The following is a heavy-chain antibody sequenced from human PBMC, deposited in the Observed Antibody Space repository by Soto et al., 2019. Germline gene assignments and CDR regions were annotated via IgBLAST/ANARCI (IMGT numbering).Heavy chain of an antibody. CDR2: ISHLEST. J-gene: IGHJ4*02. V-gene: IGHV4-30-2*06. CDR3: ARGGGYDSFDY. D-gene: IGHD5-12*01. CDR1: GASISYGGFS. Sequence: KTSETLSLTCTVSGASISYGGFSWSWIRQSPGKGLEWIGYISHLESTYFHPSFKSRLTMSIDRTRNQFSLKLSSVTAADMALYSCARGGGYDSFDYWGQGVLVTASS.